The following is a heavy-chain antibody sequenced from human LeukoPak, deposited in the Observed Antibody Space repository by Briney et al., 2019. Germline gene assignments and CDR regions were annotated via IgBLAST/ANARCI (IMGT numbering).Heavy chain of an antibody. CDR2: ISSSGSGDNT. Sequence: GGSLRLSCAASGVTLSTYAMSWARQAPGKGLEWVSGISSSGSGDNTYYADSVKGRFTISRDSSKNTLLLHMNTLRAEDTAIYYCARDSESEKYSGYRAFDIWGQGTMVTVSS. V-gene: IGHV3-23*01. CDR1: GVTLSTYA. D-gene: IGHD3-22*01. CDR3: ARDSESEKYSGYRAFDI. J-gene: IGHJ3*02.